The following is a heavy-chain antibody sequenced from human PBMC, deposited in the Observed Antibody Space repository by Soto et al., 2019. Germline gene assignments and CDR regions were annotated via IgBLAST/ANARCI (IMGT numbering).Heavy chain of an antibody. Sequence: ASVKVSCKASGGTFSSYTISWVRQAPGQGLEWMGRIIPILGIANYAQKFQGRVTITADKSTSTAYMELSSLRSEDTAVYYCSRADVPVVAATGAFDIWGQGTMVTVSS. CDR2: IIPILGIA. D-gene: IGHD2-15*01. CDR1: GGTFSSYT. CDR3: SRADVPVVAATGAFDI. J-gene: IGHJ3*02. V-gene: IGHV1-69*02.